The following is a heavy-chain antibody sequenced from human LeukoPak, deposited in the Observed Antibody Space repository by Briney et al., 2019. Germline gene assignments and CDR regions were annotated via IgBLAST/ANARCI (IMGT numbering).Heavy chain of an antibody. J-gene: IGHJ6*02. CDR3: ASWRDYYGMDV. V-gene: IGHV4-61*08. CDR2: IYYSGST. Sequence: PSQTLSLTCAVSGGSISSGGYSWSWIRQPPGKGLEWIGYIYYSGSTNYNPSLKSRVTISVDTSKNQFSLKLSSVTAADTAVYYCASWRDYYGMDVWGQGTTVTVSS. CDR1: GGSISSGGYS.